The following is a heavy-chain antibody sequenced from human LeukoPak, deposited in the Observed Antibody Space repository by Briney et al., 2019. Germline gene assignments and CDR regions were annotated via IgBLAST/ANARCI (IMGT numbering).Heavy chain of an antibody. CDR2: IDNSGSTI. V-gene: IGHV3-48*03. J-gene: IGHJ4*02. CDR1: GFTFTSYE. Sequence: PGGSLRLSCAASGFTFTSYEVNWVRQAPGKGLEWVSYIDNSGSTIYYADSVKGRFTISRDNAKNSVYLQMNSLRAEDTAVYYCARLHYDSQIHHMFAEFWGLGALVTVSS. CDR3: ARLHYDSQIHHMFAEF. D-gene: IGHD3-22*01.